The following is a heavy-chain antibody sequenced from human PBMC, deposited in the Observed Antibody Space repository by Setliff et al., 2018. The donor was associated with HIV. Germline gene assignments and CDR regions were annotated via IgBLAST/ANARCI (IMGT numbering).Heavy chain of an antibody. J-gene: IGHJ3*02. Sequence: ASVKVSCKASGYTFTGYFIHWVRQAPGQGLEWMGRIIPNSAGTNYAQKFQGRVTMTRDTSISTAYMELSRLRSDDTAVYYCATKVYCTNGVCLDAFDIWGQGTMVTVPS. D-gene: IGHD2-8*01. CDR3: ATKVYCTNGVCLDAFDI. CDR2: IIPNSAGT. V-gene: IGHV1-2*06. CDR1: GYTFTGYF.